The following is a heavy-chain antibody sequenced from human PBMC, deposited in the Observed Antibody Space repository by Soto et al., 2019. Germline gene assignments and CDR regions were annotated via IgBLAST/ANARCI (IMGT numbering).Heavy chain of an antibody. CDR3: ARHHVRGRTIAGAAEF. D-gene: IGHD1-26*01. CDR1: GKSLSGYY. CDR2: INHSGNT. V-gene: IGHV4-34*01. J-gene: IGHJ4*02. Sequence: QVQLQQWGAGLLKPSETLSLTCAVYGKSLSGYYWSWIRQPPGKALEWIGEINHSGNTNYNPSLNIRVTISVDTSKNQLFLNLGSVTAADTAMYYCARHHVRGRTIAGAAEFWGQGTLVTVSS.